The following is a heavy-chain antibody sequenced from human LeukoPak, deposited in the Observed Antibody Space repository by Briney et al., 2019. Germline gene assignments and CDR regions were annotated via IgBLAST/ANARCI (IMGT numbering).Heavy chain of an antibody. J-gene: IGHJ6*02. V-gene: IGHV1-18*01. Sequence: GASVKVSCKASGYTFTSYGISWVRQAPGQGLEWMGWISAYNGNTNYAQKLQGRVTMTTDTSTSTAYMELRSLRSDDTAVYYCARDQGVLGWFGELLNLSYYYYGMDVWGQGTTVTVSS. D-gene: IGHD3-10*01. CDR2: ISAYNGNT. CDR3: ARDQGVLGWFGELLNLSYYYYGMDV. CDR1: GYTFTSYG.